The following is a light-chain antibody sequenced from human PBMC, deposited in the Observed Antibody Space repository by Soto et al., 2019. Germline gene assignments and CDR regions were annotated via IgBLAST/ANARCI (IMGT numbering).Light chain of an antibody. CDR2: GES. CDR3: QQYNTWPYT. J-gene: IGKJ2*01. V-gene: IGKV3-15*01. Sequence: EIVMTQSPATLSVSPGERATLSCRASPSVTSHLAWYQQKPGQAPRLLIYGESTRATGVPARFSGSGSGTDFTLTINSLQSEDFAVYYCQQYNTWPYTFGQGTNLEI. CDR1: PSVTSH.